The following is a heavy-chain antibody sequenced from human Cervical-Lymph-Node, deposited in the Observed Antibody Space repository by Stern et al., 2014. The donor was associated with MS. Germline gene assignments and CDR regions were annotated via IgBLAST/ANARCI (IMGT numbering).Heavy chain of an antibody. V-gene: IGHV4-59*01. D-gene: IGHD6-6*01. CDR1: GGSISSYY. Sequence: QLQLQESGPGLVKPSETLSLTCTVSGGSISSYYWSWIRQPPGKGLEWIGYIYYSGSTNYNPSLKSRVTISVDTSKNQFSLKLSSVTAADTAVYYCARGPIEETSSSFDYWGQGTLVTVSS. CDR3: ARGPIEETSSSFDY. J-gene: IGHJ4*02. CDR2: IYYSGST.